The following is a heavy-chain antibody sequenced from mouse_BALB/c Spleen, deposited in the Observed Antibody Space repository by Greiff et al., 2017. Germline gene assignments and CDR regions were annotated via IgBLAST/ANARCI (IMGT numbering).Heavy chain of an antibody. V-gene: IGHV14-4*02. Sequence: EVQLQESGAELVRSGASVKLSCTASGFNIKDYYMHWVKQRPEQGLEWIGWIDPENGDTEYAPKFQGKATMTADTSSNTAYLQLSSLTSEDTAVYYCNAWDGYYVAYWGQGTLVTVSA. CDR3: NAWDGYYVAY. CDR1: GFNIKDYY. J-gene: IGHJ3*01. CDR2: IDPENGDT. D-gene: IGHD2-3*01.